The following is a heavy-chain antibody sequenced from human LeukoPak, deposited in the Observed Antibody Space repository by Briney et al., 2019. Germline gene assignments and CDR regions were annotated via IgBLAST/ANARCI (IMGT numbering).Heavy chain of an antibody. CDR2: INPTSGFT. CDR1: GYTFIDHY. J-gene: IGHJ5*02. V-gene: IGHV1-2*02. D-gene: IGHD3-22*01. CDR3: ARERESSSYSSLDP. Sequence: GASVKVSCKTSGYTFIDHYMHWVRQAPGQGLEWVGWINPTSGFTKSAQKFQDRVTMTWDASISTAYVEVRWLRSDDTAVYYCARERESSSYSSLDPWGQGTLVTVSS.